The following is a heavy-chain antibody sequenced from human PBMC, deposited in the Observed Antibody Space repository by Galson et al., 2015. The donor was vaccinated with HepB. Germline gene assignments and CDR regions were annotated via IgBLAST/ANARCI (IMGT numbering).Heavy chain of an antibody. J-gene: IGHJ3*02. CDR3: ARRGKVGRSTGDAFDI. CDR2: LYYSGFT. V-gene: IGHV4-39*01. CDR1: GGSTSSSRSY. D-gene: IGHD2-2*01. Sequence: LSLTCTVSGGSTSSSRSYWGWIRQPPGKGLEWIGCLYYSGFTYYNPSLKSRVTISVDTSKNQFSLRLSSVTAADTAVCYCARRGKVGRSTGDAFDIWGQGTMVTVSS.